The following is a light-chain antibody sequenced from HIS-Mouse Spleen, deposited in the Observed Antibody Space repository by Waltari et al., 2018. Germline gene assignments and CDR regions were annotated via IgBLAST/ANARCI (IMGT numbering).Light chain of an antibody. CDR2: DAS. CDR3: QQRSNSLT. Sequence: EIVLTQSPATLSLSPGERATLSCRASQSVSSYLAWYQQKPGQAPRLLIYDASNRATGIPARFSGSGSGTDFTLTISSLEPEDFAVYYCQQRSNSLTFFGGTKVEIK. V-gene: IGKV3-11*01. CDR1: QSVSSY. J-gene: IGKJ4*01.